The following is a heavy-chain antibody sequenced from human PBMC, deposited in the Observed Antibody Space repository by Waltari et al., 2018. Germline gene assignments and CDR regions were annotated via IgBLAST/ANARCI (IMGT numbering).Heavy chain of an antibody. D-gene: IGHD1-7*01. V-gene: IGHV3-11*04. CDR2: IRGSGSSK. Sequence: QVQLVESGVGLVKPGGSLGLSCVASGFTFGDYYMSWIRQAPGKGLEWVSHIRGSGSSKYYADSVKGRFTISRDNAKNSLYLQMNSLRAEDTGVYYCARGNNWNYGPKYYFDYWGQGSLVTVSS. CDR1: GFTFGDYY. CDR3: ARGNNWNYGPKYYFDY. J-gene: IGHJ4*02.